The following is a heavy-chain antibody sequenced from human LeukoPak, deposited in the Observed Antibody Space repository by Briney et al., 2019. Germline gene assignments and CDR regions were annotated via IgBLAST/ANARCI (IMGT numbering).Heavy chain of an antibody. D-gene: IGHD2-2*01. CDR1: GYTFTSYY. CDR3: ARGGAYQLLWKPRRNWFDP. J-gene: IGHJ5*02. CDR2: INPSGGST. V-gene: IGHV1-46*01. Sequence: ASVKVSRKAPGYTFTSYYMHWVRQAPGQGLEWMGIINPSGGSTSYAQKFQGRVTMTRDTSTSTVYMELSSLGSEDTAVYYCARGGAYQLLWKPRRNWFDPWGQGTLVTVSS.